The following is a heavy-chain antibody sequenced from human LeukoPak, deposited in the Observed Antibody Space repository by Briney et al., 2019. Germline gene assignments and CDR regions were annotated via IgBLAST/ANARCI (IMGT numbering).Heavy chain of an antibody. D-gene: IGHD4-17*01. J-gene: IGHJ4*02. CDR3: ARGQTGSDYGDPDPLGY. Sequence: ASAKVSCKTFGYTFTSYGITWVRQAPGQGLEWMGWISAYNGNTNHAQKFQGRVTMITDASTSTAYMELRSLRSDDTAVYYCARGQTGSDYGDPDPLGYWGQGTLVTVSS. CDR1: GYTFTSYG. V-gene: IGHV1-18*01. CDR2: ISAYNGNT.